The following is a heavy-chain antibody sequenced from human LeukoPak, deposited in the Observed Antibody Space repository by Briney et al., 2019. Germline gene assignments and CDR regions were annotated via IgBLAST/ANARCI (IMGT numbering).Heavy chain of an antibody. V-gene: IGHV3-7*04. J-gene: IGHJ4*01. CDR3: VRGDWYFES. D-gene: IGHD2-21*01. CDR2: VNRHGTEK. CDR1: GFNFSDSR. Sequence: SAGSLRLSCVTSGFNFSDSRMTWVRQAPGEGLQWVANVNRHGTEKHFMDSVEGRFTISRDNATKPLYLQMSSLRTPDTAVYFCVRGDWYFESWGQRTLVTVPS.